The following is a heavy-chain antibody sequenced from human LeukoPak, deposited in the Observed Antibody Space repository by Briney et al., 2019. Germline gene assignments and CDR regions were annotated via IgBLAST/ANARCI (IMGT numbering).Heavy chain of an antibody. D-gene: IGHD1-26*01. Sequence: SETLSLTRTVSGGSINTDYWSWIRQPAGRGLEWIGRVYTSGNTKYNASLQSRVTMSIDTSTKQFFLKLSSVTAADTAVYYCARETLVGTTNYFDNWGQGTLVTVSS. J-gene: IGHJ4*02. CDR3: ARETLVGTTNYFDN. CDR2: VYTSGNT. V-gene: IGHV4-4*07. CDR1: GGSINTDY.